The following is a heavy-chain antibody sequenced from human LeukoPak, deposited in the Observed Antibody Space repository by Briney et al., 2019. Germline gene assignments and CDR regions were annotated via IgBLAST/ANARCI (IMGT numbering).Heavy chain of an antibody. Sequence: GGSLRLSCAASGFTFSTYWMHWVRQAPGEGLVWVSRISSDGSSTNYADSVKGRFTISGDSAKNTLYLQMNSLRAEDTAVYYCARALDGTRNAFDIWGQGTMVTVSS. J-gene: IGHJ3*02. CDR1: GFTFSTYW. CDR2: ISSDGSST. D-gene: IGHD5-24*01. CDR3: ARALDGTRNAFDI. V-gene: IGHV3-74*01.